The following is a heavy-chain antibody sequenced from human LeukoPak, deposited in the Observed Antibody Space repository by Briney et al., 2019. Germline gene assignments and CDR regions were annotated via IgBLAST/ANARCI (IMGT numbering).Heavy chain of an antibody. Sequence: GGSLRLSCAASGFTFSNAWMSWVRQAPGKGLEWVGHIKSKTDGGTTDYAAPVKGRFTTSRDDSKNTLYLQMNSLKTEDTAVYYCTRQQLVFDCWGQGTLVTVSS. V-gene: IGHV3-15*01. CDR3: TRQQLVFDC. J-gene: IGHJ4*02. D-gene: IGHD6-13*01. CDR2: IKSKTDGGTT. CDR1: GFTFSNAW.